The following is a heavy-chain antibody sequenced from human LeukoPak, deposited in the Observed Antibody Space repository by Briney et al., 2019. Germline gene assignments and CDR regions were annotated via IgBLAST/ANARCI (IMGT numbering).Heavy chain of an antibody. CDR1: GYTFTNYY. Sequence: ASVKVSCKASGYTFTNYYIHWGRQAPGQGLEWMGIINPSGGSARYAQKFQGRVTMTRDTSTSTVYMELSSLRSEHTTVYHSARAHGTAVAEGYFQHWGQGTLVTVSS. CDR3: ARAHGTAVAEGYFQH. J-gene: IGHJ1*01. D-gene: IGHD6-19*01. V-gene: IGHV1-46*01. CDR2: INPSGGSA.